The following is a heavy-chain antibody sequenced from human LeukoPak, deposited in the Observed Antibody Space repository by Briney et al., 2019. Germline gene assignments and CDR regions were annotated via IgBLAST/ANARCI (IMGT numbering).Heavy chain of an antibody. Sequence: GGSLRLSCAASGFTFSSYATSWVRQAPGKGLEWVSAISGSGGSTYYADSVKGRFTISRDNSKNTLYLQMNSLRAEDTAVYYCAKVGEYYYDSSGYYAEYFQHWGQGTLVTVSS. V-gene: IGHV3-23*01. CDR2: ISGSGGST. J-gene: IGHJ1*01. CDR3: AKVGEYYYDSSGYYAEYFQH. CDR1: GFTFSSYA. D-gene: IGHD3-22*01.